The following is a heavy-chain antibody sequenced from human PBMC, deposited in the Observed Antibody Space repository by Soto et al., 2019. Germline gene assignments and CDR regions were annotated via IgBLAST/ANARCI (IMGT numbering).Heavy chain of an antibody. CDR2: IKQDGSEK. CDR1: GFIFGNFW. D-gene: IGHD1-26*01. Sequence: GSLRLSCAASGFIFGNFWMSWVRQAPGKGLEWVANIKQDGSEKYYADSVKGRFTISRDNSKNTLYLQMNSLRAEDTAVYYCASSPSGSHGGYWGQGTLVTVSS. CDR3: ASSPSGSHGGY. J-gene: IGHJ4*02. V-gene: IGHV3-7*01.